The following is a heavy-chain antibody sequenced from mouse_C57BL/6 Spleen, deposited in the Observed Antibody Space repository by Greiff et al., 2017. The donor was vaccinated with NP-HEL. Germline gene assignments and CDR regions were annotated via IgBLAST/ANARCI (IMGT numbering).Heavy chain of an antibody. V-gene: IGHV1-69*01. CDR1: GYTFTSYW. J-gene: IGHJ1*03. CDR3: ARLSYYCGSSWYFDV. CDR2: IDPSDSYT. D-gene: IGHD1-1*01. Sequence: QVQLQQSGAELVMPGASVKLSCKASGYTFTSYWMHWVKQRPGQGLEWIGEIDPSDSYTNYNQKFKGKATLTVDKSSSTAYMQLSSLTSEDSAVYSCARLSYYCGSSWYFDVWGTGTTVTVSS.